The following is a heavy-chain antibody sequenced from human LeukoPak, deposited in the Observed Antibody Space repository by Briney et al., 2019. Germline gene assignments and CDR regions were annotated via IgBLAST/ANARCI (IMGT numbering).Heavy chain of an antibody. CDR1: GGSVTTTYY. D-gene: IGHD3-10*01. CDR2: LYHSGNS. CDR3: TRHQTNFYGSGAPFDP. Sequence: PSETLSLTCSVSGGSVTTTYYWSWILQPPGGGLEWIASLYHSGNSNYNPSLKSRVTMSVDTSKNQFSLQLTSMTAADTAIYYCTRHQTNFYGSGAPFDPWGQGTLVTVSS. V-gene: IGHV4-39*01. J-gene: IGHJ5*02.